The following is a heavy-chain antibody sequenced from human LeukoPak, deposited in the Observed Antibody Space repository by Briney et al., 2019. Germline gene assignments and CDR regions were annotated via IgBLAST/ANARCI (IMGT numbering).Heavy chain of an antibody. CDR3: AKASARFQGSYYYYSMDV. CDR2: ISYDGSNK. CDR1: GFTFSSYG. J-gene: IGHJ6*03. D-gene: IGHD3-10*01. V-gene: IGHV3-30*18. Sequence: GGSLRLSCAASGFTFSSYGMHWVRQAPGKGLEWVAVISYDGSNKYYADSVKGRFTISIDNSKNTLYLQMKSLRAEDRAVYYCAKASARFQGSYYYYSMDVGGKGTRVTVSS.